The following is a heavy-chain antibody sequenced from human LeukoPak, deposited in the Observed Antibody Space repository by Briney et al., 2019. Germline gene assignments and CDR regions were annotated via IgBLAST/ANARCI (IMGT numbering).Heavy chain of an antibody. CDR3: AKGPHGYCSGGSCYYNYYGMDV. CDR2: ISYDGATK. Sequence: GRSLRLSCAASGFTFNTYAMHWVRQVPGTGLEWVAVISYDGATKYYGDSVKGRFTISRDNSKNTLYLQMNSLRAEDTAVYYCAKGPHGYCSGGSCYYNYYGMDVWGQGTTVTVSS. V-gene: IGHV3-30*04. D-gene: IGHD2-15*01. J-gene: IGHJ6*02. CDR1: GFTFNTYA.